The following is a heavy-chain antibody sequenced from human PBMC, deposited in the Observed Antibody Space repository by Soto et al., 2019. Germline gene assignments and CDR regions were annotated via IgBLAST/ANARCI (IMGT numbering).Heavy chain of an antibody. Sequence: QLLESGGGLVQPGGSLRLSCAASGFTFNTYAMSWVRQAPGKGLEWVSAISDSGGRTYYADSVKGRFTISRDNSKNTLHLQMNSLRAQDTAVYFCAKELVNSGWTYFDYWGQGTLVTVSS. D-gene: IGHD6-19*01. V-gene: IGHV3-23*01. CDR2: ISDSGGRT. CDR3: AKELVNSGWTYFDY. J-gene: IGHJ4*02. CDR1: GFTFNTYA.